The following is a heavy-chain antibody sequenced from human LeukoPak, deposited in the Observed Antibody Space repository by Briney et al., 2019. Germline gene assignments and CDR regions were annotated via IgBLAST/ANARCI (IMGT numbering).Heavy chain of an antibody. D-gene: IGHD5-24*01. J-gene: IGHJ4*02. CDR1: GYTFTGYY. CDR2: VIPAFNKA. CDR3: AREAATTFFDS. Sequence: SVKVSCKASGYTFTGYYMHWVRQAPGQGLEWMGHVIPAFNKANYAQRFRDRLTITADESTGTAYLELSSLTSEDTAMYYCAREAATTFFDSWGQGTLVTVSS. V-gene: IGHV1-69*13.